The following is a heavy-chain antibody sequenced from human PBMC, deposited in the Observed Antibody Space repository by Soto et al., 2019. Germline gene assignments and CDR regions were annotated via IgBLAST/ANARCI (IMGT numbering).Heavy chain of an antibody. CDR3: AKGMYYYDSSGYRLFDY. D-gene: IGHD3-22*01. V-gene: IGHV3-23*01. J-gene: IGHJ4*02. CDR1: VLTFRHYA. CDR2: VSVSGGTT. Sequence: LSLSCAASVLTFRHYAMNWVRQAPGKGLEWVSGVSVSGGTTYYADSVKGQFTVSRDNSKITVYLQMNSLRADDTAVYFCAKGMYYYDSSGYRLFDYWGQGTLVTVSS.